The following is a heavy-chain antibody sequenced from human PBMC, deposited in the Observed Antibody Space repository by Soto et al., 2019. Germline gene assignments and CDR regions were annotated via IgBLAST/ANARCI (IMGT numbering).Heavy chain of an antibody. V-gene: IGHV3-48*01. D-gene: IGHD6-13*01. Sequence: GGSLRLSCASSGFTFSSYSMNLVRQAPGKGLEWVSYISSSSSTIYYADSVKGRFTISRDNAKNSLYLQMNSLRAEDTAVYYCARDLSRVYNYWGQGTLVTVSS. CDR1: GFTFSSYS. CDR3: ARDLSRVYNY. J-gene: IGHJ4*02. CDR2: ISSSSSTI.